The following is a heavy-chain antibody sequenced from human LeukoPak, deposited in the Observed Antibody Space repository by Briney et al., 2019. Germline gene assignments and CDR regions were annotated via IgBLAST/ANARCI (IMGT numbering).Heavy chain of an antibody. CDR1: GGSISSYY. J-gene: IGHJ4*02. CDR2: IYYSGST. Sequence: SETLSLTCTVSGGSISSYYWSWIRQPPGKGLEWIGYIYYSGSTNYNPSLKSRVTISVDTSKNQFSLKLSSVTAADTAVCYCARGEAAAGKLFDYWGQGTLVTVSS. D-gene: IGHD6-13*01. CDR3: ARGEAAAGKLFDY. V-gene: IGHV4-59*01.